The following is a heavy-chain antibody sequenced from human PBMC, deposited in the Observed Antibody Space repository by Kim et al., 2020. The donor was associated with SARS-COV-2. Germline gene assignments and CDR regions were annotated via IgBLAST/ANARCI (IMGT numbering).Heavy chain of an antibody. J-gene: IGHJ4*02. CDR3: ARNDYGDSLFDF. CDR1: GFTVSSHY. D-gene: IGHD4-17*01. Sequence: GGSLRLSCAASGFTVSSHYMSWVRQAPGKGPEWVSVIYRGGSTYYADSVKGRFTMSRDNSKNALYLQMNSLRAEDTAVYYCARNDYGDSLFDFWGQGTLVTVSS. CDR2: IYRGGST. V-gene: IGHV3-53*01.